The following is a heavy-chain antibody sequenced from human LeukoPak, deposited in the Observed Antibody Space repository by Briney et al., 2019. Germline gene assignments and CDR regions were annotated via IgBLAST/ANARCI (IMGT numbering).Heavy chain of an antibody. CDR1: GFTFSSYS. Sequence: GGSLRLSCAASGFTFSSYSMNWVRQAPGKGLEWVSVTYSGDSTYYADSVKGRFTIFRDNSKNTLYLQMNNLRAEDTAVYYCARDGHYYGMDVWGQGTTVTVSS. J-gene: IGHJ6*02. D-gene: IGHD3/OR15-3a*01. CDR2: TYSGDST. CDR3: ARDGHYYGMDV. V-gene: IGHV3-53*01.